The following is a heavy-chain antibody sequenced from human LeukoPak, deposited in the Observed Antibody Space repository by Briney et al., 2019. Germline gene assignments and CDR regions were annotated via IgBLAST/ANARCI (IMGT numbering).Heavy chain of an antibody. J-gene: IGHJ4*02. D-gene: IGHD3-16*01. CDR3: AKDRSKGSYGDDFDF. CDR1: GFTFSSHD. Sequence: QSGGSLRLSCAASGFTFSSHDMHWVRQAPDKGLEWVAIISYDGGKKDYADSVKGRFTISRDNSRNTLYLQMNSLRAEDTAVYYCAKDRSKGSYGDDFDFWGQGTLVTVSS. V-gene: IGHV3-30*18. CDR2: ISYDGGKK.